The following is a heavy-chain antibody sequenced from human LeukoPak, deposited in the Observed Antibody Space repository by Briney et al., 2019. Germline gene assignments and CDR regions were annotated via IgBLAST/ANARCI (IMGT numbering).Heavy chain of an antibody. Sequence: ASVKVSCKVSGYTLTELSMHWVRQAPGKGLEWMGSFDPEDGETIYAQKFQGRVTMTEDTSTDTAYMELSSLRSEDTAVYYCVCAKYYYGSGSYLSDNWFDPWGQGTLVTVSS. CDR3: VCAKYYYGSGSYLSDNWFDP. CDR1: GYTLTELS. V-gene: IGHV1-24*01. D-gene: IGHD3-10*01. CDR2: FDPEDGET. J-gene: IGHJ5*02.